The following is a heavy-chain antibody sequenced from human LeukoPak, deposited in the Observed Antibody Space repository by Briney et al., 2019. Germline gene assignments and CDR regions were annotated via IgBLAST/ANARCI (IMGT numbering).Heavy chain of an antibody. CDR2: TNEDESAK. V-gene: IGHV3-7*01. J-gene: IGHJ3*02. CDR3: ARGVNRAYDI. Sequence: GWSLRLSCAASGFSFRNSWMAWVRQAPGKGLEWVALTNEDESAKYYVDSVKGRFTISRDNAKNSLFLQMNSLRDEDTAMYYCARGVNRAYDIWGHGTMVTVSS. D-gene: IGHD2-8*01. CDR1: GFSFRNSW.